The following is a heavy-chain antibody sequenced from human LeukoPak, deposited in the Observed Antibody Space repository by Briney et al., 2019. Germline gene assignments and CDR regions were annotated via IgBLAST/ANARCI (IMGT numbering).Heavy chain of an antibody. CDR3: ASGPMVRGVVRYYYYTDV. Sequence: GSSVKVSCKASGGTFSSYAISWVRQAPGQGLESMVTIIPIFGTANYAQKFQGRVTITTDESTSTAYMELSSLRSEDTAVYYCASGPMVRGVVRYYYYTDVWGKGTTVTVSS. CDR2: IIPIFGTA. V-gene: IGHV1-69*05. J-gene: IGHJ6*03. D-gene: IGHD3-10*01. CDR1: GGTFSSYA.